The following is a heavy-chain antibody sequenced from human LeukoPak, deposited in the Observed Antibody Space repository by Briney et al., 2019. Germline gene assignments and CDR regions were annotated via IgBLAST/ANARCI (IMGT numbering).Heavy chain of an antibody. J-gene: IGHJ4*02. D-gene: IGHD6-25*01. V-gene: IGHV4-59*01. CDR2: IYYSGST. CDR1: GGSISSYY. CDR3: ARARIAAGAAFDY. Sequence: KPSETLSLTCTVSGGSISSYYWSWIRQPPGKGLEWIGYIYYSGSTNYNPSLKSRVTISVDTSKNQFSLKLSSVTAADTAVYYCARARIAAGAAFDYSGQGTLVTVSS.